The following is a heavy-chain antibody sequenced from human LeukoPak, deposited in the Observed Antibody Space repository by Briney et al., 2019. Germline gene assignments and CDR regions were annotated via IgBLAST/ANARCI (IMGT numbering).Heavy chain of an antibody. J-gene: IGHJ6*02. Sequence: GGSLRLSCAASGFTFSSYAMSWVRQAPGKGLEWVSAISGSGGSTYYADSVKGRFTISRENAKNSLYLQMNSLRAGDTAVYYCARDLQMDVWGQGTTVTVSS. V-gene: IGHV3-23*01. CDR2: ISGSGGST. CDR3: ARDLQMDV. CDR1: GFTFSSYA.